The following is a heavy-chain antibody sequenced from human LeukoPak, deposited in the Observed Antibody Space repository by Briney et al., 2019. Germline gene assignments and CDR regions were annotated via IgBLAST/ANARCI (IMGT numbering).Heavy chain of an antibody. Sequence: PSQTLSLTCTLSVGSISIGDYYCSWIRPPGGKGLEWIGCIYTSGRTNSNPSLPSRVSMSVDTSNNQYSLKLSSVPAADTAVYYCARDLLGDILTGYSQFDPWGQGTLVTVSS. V-gene: IGHV4-61*02. CDR3: ARDLLGDILTGYSQFDP. CDR2: IYTSGRT. CDR1: VGSISIGDYY. J-gene: IGHJ5*02. D-gene: IGHD3-9*01.